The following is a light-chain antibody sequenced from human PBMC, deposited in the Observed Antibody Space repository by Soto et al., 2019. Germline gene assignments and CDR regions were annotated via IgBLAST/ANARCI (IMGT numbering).Light chain of an antibody. CDR2: GAS. CDR1: QSVSSSY. J-gene: IGKJ3*01. Sequence: EIVLTQSPGTLSLSPGERATLSCRASQSVSSSYLAWYQQKPGQAPRLLIYGASSRATGIPDRFSGSGSGTDFTLTSSRLEREDFAVYYCQQYGSSPGFTFGAGTKVDIK. V-gene: IGKV3-20*01. CDR3: QQYGSSPGFT.